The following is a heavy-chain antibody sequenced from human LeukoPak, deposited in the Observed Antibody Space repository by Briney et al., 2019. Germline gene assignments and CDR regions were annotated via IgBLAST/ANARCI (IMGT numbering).Heavy chain of an antibody. CDR3: AKDLGYDYVWGEGNLYDY. CDR2: ISGSGRKT. CDR1: GFTLSSYS. J-gene: IGHJ4*02. D-gene: IGHD3-16*01. Sequence: GGSLRLSCAASGFTLSSYSMNWVRQAPGKGLEWVSVISGSGRKTDYADSVKGRFTISRDNSKNTMYLLMNSLRVEDTAEYYCAKDLGYDYVWGEGNLYDYWGQGILVTVSS. V-gene: IGHV3-23*01.